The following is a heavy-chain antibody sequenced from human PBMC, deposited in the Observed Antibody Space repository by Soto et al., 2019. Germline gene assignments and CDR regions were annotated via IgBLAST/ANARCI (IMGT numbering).Heavy chain of an antibody. V-gene: IGHV3-21*01. CDR1: GFTFTRYS. CDR2: ISSTTNYI. CDR3: ARESEDLTSNFDY. J-gene: IGHJ4*02. Sequence: GGSLRLSCAASGFTFTRYSMNWVRQAPGKGLEWVSSISSTTNYIYYADSMKGRFTVSRDNAKNSVYLEMNSLSAEDTALYYCARESEDLTSNFDYRGQGTLVTVSS.